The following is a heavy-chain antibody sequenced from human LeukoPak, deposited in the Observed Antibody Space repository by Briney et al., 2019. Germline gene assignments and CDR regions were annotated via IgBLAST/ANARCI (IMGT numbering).Heavy chain of an antibody. D-gene: IGHD2-15*01. CDR1: GFTFGDYA. V-gene: IGHV3-9*03. Sequence: GGSLRLSCAASGFTFGDYAMHWVRQAPGKGLEWVSGISWNSGSIGYADSVKGRVTISRDNAKNSLYLQMNSLRPEDMALYHCVKDGGGGTGLFDYWGQGTLVTVSS. CDR3: VKDGGGGTGLFDY. CDR2: ISWNSGSI. J-gene: IGHJ4*02.